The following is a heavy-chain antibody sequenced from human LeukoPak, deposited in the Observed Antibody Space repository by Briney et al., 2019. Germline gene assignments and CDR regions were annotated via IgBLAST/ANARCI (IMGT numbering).Heavy chain of an antibody. CDR3: ARAPPIRGDTAIHYFDY. D-gene: IGHD5-18*01. CDR2: ISYDGSNK. V-gene: IGHV3-30-3*01. CDR1: GFTFSSYA. J-gene: IGHJ4*02. Sequence: PGRSLRLSCAASGFTFSSYAMHWVRQAPGKGLEWVAVISYDGSNKYYADSVKGRFTISRDNSKNTLYLQMNSLRAEDTAVYYCARAPPIRGDTAIHYFDYWGQGTLVTVSS.